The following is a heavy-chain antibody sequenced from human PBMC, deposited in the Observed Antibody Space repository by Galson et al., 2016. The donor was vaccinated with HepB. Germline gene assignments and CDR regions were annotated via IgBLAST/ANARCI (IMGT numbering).Heavy chain of an antibody. J-gene: IGHJ4*02. Sequence: SLRLSCAASGFTFADYLMSWVRQAPGKGLEWVGRIKSKGDGETTDYAAPVKGRFTVSRDDSKNTLYLQMNSLKTEDTAVYHCTTSVGANEFDYWGRGTLVTVSS. V-gene: IGHV3-15*01. CDR3: TTSVGANEFDY. D-gene: IGHD1-26*01. CDR1: GFTFADYL. CDR2: IKSKGDGETT.